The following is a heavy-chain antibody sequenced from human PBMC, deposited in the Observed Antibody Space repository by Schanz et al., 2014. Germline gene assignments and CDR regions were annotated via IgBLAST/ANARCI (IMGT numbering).Heavy chain of an antibody. V-gene: IGHV3-74*01. J-gene: IGHJ6*02. Sequence: EVQLVQSGGGLVQPGGSLRLSCAASGFTFSSHWMHWVRQDPGKGLVWVARINSVGSNTDYADSVTGRFTISRDNSKSTLYLQMNSLRAEDTAVYYCAKDGPGGSGSYSADGGMDVWGQGTTVT. CDR1: GFTFSSHW. CDR2: INSVGSNT. D-gene: IGHD3-10*01. CDR3: AKDGPGGSGSYSADGGMDV.